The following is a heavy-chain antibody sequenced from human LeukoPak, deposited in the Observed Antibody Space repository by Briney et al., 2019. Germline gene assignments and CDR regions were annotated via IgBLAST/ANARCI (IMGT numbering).Heavy chain of an antibody. CDR2: IYYSGST. Sequence: PSETLSLTCTVSGGSISSGDYYWSWIHQPPGKGLEWIGYIYYSGSTYYNPSLKSRVTISVDTSKNQFSLKLSSVTAADTAVYYCARGYCSGGSCLLDYWGQGTLVTVSS. CDR3: ARGYCSGGSCLLDY. J-gene: IGHJ4*02. V-gene: IGHV4-30-4*01. CDR1: GGSISSGDYY. D-gene: IGHD2-15*01.